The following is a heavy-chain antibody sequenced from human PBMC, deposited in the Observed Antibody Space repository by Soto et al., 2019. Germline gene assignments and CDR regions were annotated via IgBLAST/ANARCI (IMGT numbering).Heavy chain of an antibody. CDR3: VGGNAEWYFDY. D-gene: IGHD2-15*01. J-gene: IGHJ4*02. V-gene: IGHV3-48*01. CDR2: ISSSSSTI. CDR1: GFTFSSYS. Sequence: GGSLRLSCAASGFTFSSYSMNWVRQAPGKGLECVSYISSSSSTIYYADSVKGRFTISRDNAKNSLYLQMNSLRAEDTAVYYCVGGNAEWYFDYWGQGTLVTVSS.